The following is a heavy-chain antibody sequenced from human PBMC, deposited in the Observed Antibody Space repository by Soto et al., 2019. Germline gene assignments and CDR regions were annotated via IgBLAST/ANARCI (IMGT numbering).Heavy chain of an antibody. CDR3: ARDAIVAAATYAAGRPLDY. CDR1: GLTFSSYG. V-gene: IGHV3-33*01. CDR2: IWYDGSNK. D-gene: IGHD2-15*01. J-gene: IGHJ4*02. Sequence: QVQLVESGGGVVQPGRSLRLSCAASGLTFSSYGMHWVRQAPGKGLEWVAVIWYDGSNKYYADSVKGRFTISRDNSKNTLYLQMNILRAEDTAVYYCARDAIVAAATYAAGRPLDYWGQGTLVTVSS.